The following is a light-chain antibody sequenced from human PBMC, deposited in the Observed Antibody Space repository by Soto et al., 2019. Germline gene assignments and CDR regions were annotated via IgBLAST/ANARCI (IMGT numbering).Light chain of an antibody. CDR1: QSVSSW. CDR3: QQYDSYPLT. V-gene: IGKV1-5*03. Sequence: DIQMTQSPSTLSASVGDRVTITCRASQSVSSWLAWYQQKPGKVPDLLIYRASSLESGVPSRFSGRGSGTEFTLTISILQADDFATYYCQQYDSYPLTFGPGTKVDIK. J-gene: IGKJ3*01. CDR2: RAS.